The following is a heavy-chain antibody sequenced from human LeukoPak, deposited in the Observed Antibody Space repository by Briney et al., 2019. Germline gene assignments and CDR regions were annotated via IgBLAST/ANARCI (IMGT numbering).Heavy chain of an antibody. J-gene: IGHJ4*02. V-gene: IGHV4-34*01. CDR3: ARAYYDYVWGSYRYRTPFDY. CDR1: GGSFSGYY. CDR2: INHSGST. D-gene: IGHD3-16*02. Sequence: SETLSLTCAVYGGSFSGYYWSWIRQPPGKGLEWIGEINHSGSTNYNPSLKSRVTISVDTSKNQISLKLSSVTAADTAVYYCARAYYDYVWGSYRYRTPFDYWGQGTLVTVSS.